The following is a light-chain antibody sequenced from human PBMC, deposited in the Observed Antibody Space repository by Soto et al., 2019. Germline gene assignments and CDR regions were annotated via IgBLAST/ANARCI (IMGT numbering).Light chain of an antibody. CDR2: DAS. V-gene: IGKV3-20*01. CDR1: QSARNNY. Sequence: EIVLTQSPDTLSLSPGERATLSCRASQSARNNYLAWYQQKPGQAPRFLIFDASSRATGIPDRFSGSGSGTDFTLTISRLEPEDFAVYYCQQYGSTPLTFGGGTKVDIE. J-gene: IGKJ4*01. CDR3: QQYGSTPLT.